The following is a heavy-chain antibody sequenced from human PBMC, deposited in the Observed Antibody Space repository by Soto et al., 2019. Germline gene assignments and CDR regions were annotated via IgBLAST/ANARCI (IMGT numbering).Heavy chain of an antibody. CDR3: ARGPWYHDTSGYWTTNYYSGLDV. V-gene: IGHV4-34*01. Sequence: ETRSLSCTVNGGAFSGDYRSWIHQPAGRGRGLIGEINHSGSTKYNPSLKSRVTMSVDTAKNQCSLKLSSVTAADTAVFYCARGPWYHDTSGYWTTNYYSGLDVWGQGTTVTV. J-gene: IGHJ6*02. CDR1: GGAFSGDY. CDR2: INHSGST. D-gene: IGHD3-22*01.